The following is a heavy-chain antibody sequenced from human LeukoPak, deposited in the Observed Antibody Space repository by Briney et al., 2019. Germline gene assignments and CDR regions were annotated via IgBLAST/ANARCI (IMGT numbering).Heavy chain of an antibody. CDR2: MYYSGST. CDR1: GGSISSYY. CDR3: AREHSKGGFCSSTTCYYAFDI. J-gene: IGHJ3*02. V-gene: IGHV4-59*01. Sequence: PSETLSLTCAVSGGSISSYYWSWIRQPPGKRLEWIGYMYYSGSTSYNPSLKSRVTISVDTSKNQFSLKLISVTAADTAVYYCAREHSKGGFCSSTTCYYAFDIWGQGTMVTVSS. D-gene: IGHD2-2*01.